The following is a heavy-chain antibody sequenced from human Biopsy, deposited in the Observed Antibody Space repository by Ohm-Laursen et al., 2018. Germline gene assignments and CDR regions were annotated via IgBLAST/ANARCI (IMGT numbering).Heavy chain of an antibody. CDR1: GFRFSDYY. CDR2: ISSTSSDI. J-gene: IGHJ4*02. Sequence: SLRLSCAASGFRFSDYYMSWIRQAPGKGLEWLSYISSTSSDIAYADSVQGRFTISRDNAQNSLFLQMNSLKAEDTAVYYCAKDRFPYTSGYSSVFEYWGQGTLVTVSS. V-gene: IGHV3-11*04. CDR3: AKDRFPYTSGYSSVFEY. D-gene: IGHD3-22*01.